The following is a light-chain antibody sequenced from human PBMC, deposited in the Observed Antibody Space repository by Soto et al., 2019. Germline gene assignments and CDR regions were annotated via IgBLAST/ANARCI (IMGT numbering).Light chain of an antibody. Sequence: DIQMTQSPSTLSASVGDRVTITCRASQSISRWLACYQQKSGKSPKFLIYDASSLESGVPSRFSGSGSGTEFTLTISTLQPDDFATYYCQQYNSYPWPFGQGTKVDI. V-gene: IGKV1-5*01. CDR3: QQYNSYPWP. CDR1: QSISRW. CDR2: DAS. J-gene: IGKJ1*01.